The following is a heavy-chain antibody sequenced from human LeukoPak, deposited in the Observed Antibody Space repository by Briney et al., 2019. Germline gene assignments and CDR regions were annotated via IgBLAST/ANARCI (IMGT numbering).Heavy chain of an antibody. J-gene: IGHJ4*02. CDR1: GFTFSDHY. D-gene: IGHD3-10*01. CDR2: ISQTGTTI. CDR3: ARDRVTMVRGVFDY. Sequence: GGSLRLSCAASGFTFSDHYMSWIRQAPGKGLEWVSYISQTGTTISYADSVKGRFTISRDNAKNSLYLQMNSLRAEDTAVYYCARDRVTMVRGVFDYWGQGTLVTVSS. V-gene: IGHV3-11*04.